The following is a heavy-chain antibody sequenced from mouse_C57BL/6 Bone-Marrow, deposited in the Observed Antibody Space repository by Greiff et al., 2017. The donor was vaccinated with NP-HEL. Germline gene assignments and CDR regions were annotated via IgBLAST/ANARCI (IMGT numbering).Heavy chain of an antibody. V-gene: IGHV1-61*01. J-gene: IGHJ2*01. CDR3: AREGTSYYFDY. Sequence: QVHVKQPGAELVRPGSSVKLSCKASGYTFTSYWMDWVKQRPGQGLEWIGNIYPSDSETHYNQKFKDKATLTVDKSSSTAYMQLSSLTSEDSAVYYCAREGTSYYFDYWGQGTTLTVSS. CDR2: IYPSDSET. CDR1: GYTFTSYW.